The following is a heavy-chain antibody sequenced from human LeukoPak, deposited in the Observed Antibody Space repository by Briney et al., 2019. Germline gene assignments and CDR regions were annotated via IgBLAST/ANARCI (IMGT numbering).Heavy chain of an antibody. V-gene: IGHV3-7*05. CDR3: DMDMDV. Sequence: GGSLRLSCAASGFIFSSYWMHWVRQAPGKGLEWVADIKEDGSAKYYADSVKGRFTISRDNAKNSLYLQMNSLRAEDTAVYYCDMDMDVWGQGTTVTVSS. CDR1: GFIFSSYW. J-gene: IGHJ6*02. CDR2: IKEDGSAK.